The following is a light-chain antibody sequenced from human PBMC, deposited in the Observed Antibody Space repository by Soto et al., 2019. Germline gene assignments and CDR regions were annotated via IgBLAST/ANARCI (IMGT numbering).Light chain of an antibody. Sequence: EIVLTQSPGTLSLSPGERATLSCRASQSVSSSYLAWYQQNRGQAPRLLIYGASSRAPGIPDRFGGSRSGTDFTLTISRLEPQDFAVYYFQQYGSSRCTFVQGTKLEIK. CDR1: QSVSSSY. CDR3: QQYGSSRCT. J-gene: IGKJ1*01. CDR2: GAS. V-gene: IGKV3-20*01.